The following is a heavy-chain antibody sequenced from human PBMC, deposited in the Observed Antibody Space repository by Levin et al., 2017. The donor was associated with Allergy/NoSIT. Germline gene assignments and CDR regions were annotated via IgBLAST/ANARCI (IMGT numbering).Heavy chain of an antibody. CDR3: ARDSPYYYGSGRIDY. CDR2: IYYSGST. J-gene: IGHJ4*02. V-gene: IGHV4-61*01. CDR1: GGSVSSGSYY. Sequence: PGGSLRLSCTVSGGSVSSGSYYWSWIRQPPGKGLEWIGYIYYSGSTHYNPSLKSRVTISVDTSKNQFSLKLSSVTAADTAVYYCARDSPYYYGSGRIDYWGQGTLVTVSS. D-gene: IGHD3-10*01.